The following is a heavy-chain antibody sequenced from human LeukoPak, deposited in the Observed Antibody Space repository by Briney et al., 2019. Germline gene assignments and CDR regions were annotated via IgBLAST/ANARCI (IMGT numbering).Heavy chain of an antibody. CDR1: ALTLSSYW. CDR3: ARESAGGKVDS. Sequence: GQSLRLSCAPSALTLSSYWMNWDRQAQRKGLVWVSRIDSDGTNTKDAESVKDRFTSSRDNAKNTLHLQMNSLRADDTAVYYCARESAGGKVDSWGQGTLVTVSS. J-gene: IGHJ4*02. D-gene: IGHD4-23*01. CDR2: IDSDGTNT. V-gene: IGHV3-74*03.